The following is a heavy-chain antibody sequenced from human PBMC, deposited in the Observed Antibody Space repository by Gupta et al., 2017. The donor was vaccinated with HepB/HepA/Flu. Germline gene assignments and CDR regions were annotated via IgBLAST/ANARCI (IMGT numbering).Heavy chain of an antibody. CDR2: IGTDMKQ. J-gene: IGHJ6*03. CDR1: GFTIGGNA. CDR3: AKDLHFWSGMDG. D-gene: IGHD3-3*02. V-gene: IGHV3-23*01. Sequence: EVQLLESGGGLVQPGGSLRLPCVVSGFTIGGNAMSWVRQAPGKGLEWVSGIGTDMKQHYADSVRGRFTIPRDNSENRVYLQMNSLRAEDTAVYYCAKDLHFWSGMDGWGKGTTVTVSS.